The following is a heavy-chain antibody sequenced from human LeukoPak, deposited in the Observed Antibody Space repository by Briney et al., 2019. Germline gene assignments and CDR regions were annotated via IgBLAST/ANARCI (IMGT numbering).Heavy chain of an antibody. CDR3: AKDATSIVGATNFDY. D-gene: IGHD1-26*01. CDR1: EFTLSSYW. V-gene: IGHV3-7*03. CDR2: IKQDGSEK. Sequence: PGGSLRLPCAASEFTLSSYWMAWVRQAPGKGLAWVANIKQDGSEKYYVDSVKGRFTISRDNSKNTLYLQMNSLRAEDTAVYYCAKDATSIVGATNFDYWGQGTLVTVSS. J-gene: IGHJ4*02.